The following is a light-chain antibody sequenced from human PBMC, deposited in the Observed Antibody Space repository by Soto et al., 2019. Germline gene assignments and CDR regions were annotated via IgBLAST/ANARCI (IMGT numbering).Light chain of an antibody. Sequence: EIVMTQSPATLSVSPGERATLSCRASQSVSSNVAWYQQKRGQAPRLLIYGASTRATGLTDSISVSGSGTEYTLTISSLQSEDLAVDHCQQYNDWPLTFGGGTNVEIK. CDR2: GAS. CDR3: QQYNDWPLT. CDR1: QSVSSN. J-gene: IGKJ4*01. V-gene: IGKV3-15*01.